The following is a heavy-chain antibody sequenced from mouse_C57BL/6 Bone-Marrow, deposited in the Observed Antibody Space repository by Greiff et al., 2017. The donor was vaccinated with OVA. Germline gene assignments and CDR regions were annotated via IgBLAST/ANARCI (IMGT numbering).Heavy chain of an antibody. CDR2: IYPGSGST. Sequence: QVQLQQPGAELVKPGASVKMSCKASGYTFTSYWITWVKQRPGQGLEWIGDIYPGSGSTNYNEKFKSKATLTVDTSSSTAYMQLSSLTSEDSAVYYCARGDDYEVPRFAYWGQGTLVTVSA. J-gene: IGHJ3*01. V-gene: IGHV1-55*01. CDR3: ARGDDYEVPRFAY. CDR1: GYTFTSYW. D-gene: IGHD2-4*01.